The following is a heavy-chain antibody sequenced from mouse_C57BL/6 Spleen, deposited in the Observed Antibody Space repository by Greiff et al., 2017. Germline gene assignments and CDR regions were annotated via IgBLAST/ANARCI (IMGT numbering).Heavy chain of an antibody. J-gene: IGHJ2*01. CDR2: ISSGGSYP. CDR1: GFTFSSYG. Sequence: DVQLVESGGDLVKPGGSLKLSCAASGFTFSSYGMSWVRQTPDKRLEWVATISSGGSYPDYPDSVKGRFPISRDNAKNTLYQKMSSLKSEDTTTYYCARPYDYDGGYYFDYWGQGTTLTVSS. CDR3: ARPYDYDGGYYFDY. D-gene: IGHD2-4*01. V-gene: IGHV5-6*01.